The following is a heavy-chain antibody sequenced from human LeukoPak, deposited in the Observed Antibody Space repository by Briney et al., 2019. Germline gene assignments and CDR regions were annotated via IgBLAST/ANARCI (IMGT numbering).Heavy chain of an antibody. Sequence: ASVKVSCKASGYTFTSYYMHWVRQAPGQGLEWMGIINPSGGSTSYAQKFQGRVTMTRDTSTSTVYMELSSLRSDDTAVYYCARDEAWELSRGAFDIWGQGTMVTVSS. CDR1: GYTFTSYY. CDR2: INPSGGST. J-gene: IGHJ3*02. V-gene: IGHV1-46*01. D-gene: IGHD1-26*01. CDR3: ARDEAWELSRGAFDI.